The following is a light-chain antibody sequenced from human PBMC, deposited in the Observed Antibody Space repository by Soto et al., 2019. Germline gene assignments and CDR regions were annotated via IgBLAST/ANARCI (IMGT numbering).Light chain of an antibody. Sequence: QSALTQPASVSGSPGQSITISCTGTSSVVGGYNYVSWYQQHPGKAPKLMIYDVSNRPSGVSNRFSGSTSGNTASLTISGLQAEDESDYYCSSYTSSSTEAFGTGTKVTVL. CDR2: DVS. CDR3: SSYTSSSTEA. CDR1: SSVVGGYNY. V-gene: IGLV2-14*01. J-gene: IGLJ1*01.